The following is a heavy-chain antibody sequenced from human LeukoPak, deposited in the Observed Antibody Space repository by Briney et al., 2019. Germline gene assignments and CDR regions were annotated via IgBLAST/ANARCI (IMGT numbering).Heavy chain of an antibody. Sequence: ASVKVSCKASGYTFTSYGISWVRQAPGQGLEWMGWISAYNGNTNHAQKLQVRVTMTTDTSTSTAYMELRSLRSDDTAVYYCARDCSSASCPDRYGMDVWGKGTTVTVSS. D-gene: IGHD2-2*01. J-gene: IGHJ6*04. CDR3: ARDCSSASCPDRYGMDV. CDR2: ISAYNGNT. V-gene: IGHV1-18*04. CDR1: GYTFTSYG.